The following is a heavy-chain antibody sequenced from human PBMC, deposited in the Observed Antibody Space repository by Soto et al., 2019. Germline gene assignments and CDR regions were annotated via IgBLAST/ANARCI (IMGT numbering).Heavy chain of an antibody. CDR2: IYYSGST. D-gene: IGHD6-19*01. V-gene: IGHV4-39*01. J-gene: IGHJ3*02. Sequence: QLQLQESGPGLVKPSESLSLTCTVSGGSISSSSYYWGWIRQPPGKGLEWIGSIYYSGSTYYNPSLKSRVTISVDTSKNQFSLKLSSVTAADTAVYYCAIPYSSGWNDAFDIWGQGTMVTVSS. CDR1: GGSISSSSYY. CDR3: AIPYSSGWNDAFDI.